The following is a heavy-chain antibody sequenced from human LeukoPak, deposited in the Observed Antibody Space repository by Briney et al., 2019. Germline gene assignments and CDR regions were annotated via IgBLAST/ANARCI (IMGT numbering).Heavy chain of an antibody. Sequence: SETLSLTCGVCGGSFSGCYWSWVRQPPGKGLEWIGENNHSGSSNYNPSLRSRVTISVDTSKSQFSLKLSSVTAADTAVYYCARGRRLWLEPPSDYYFYMDVWGTGTTVAVSS. D-gene: IGHD6-19*01. CDR2: NNHSGSS. CDR1: GGSFSGCY. V-gene: IGHV4-34*01. CDR3: ARGRRLWLEPPSDYYFYMDV. J-gene: IGHJ6*03.